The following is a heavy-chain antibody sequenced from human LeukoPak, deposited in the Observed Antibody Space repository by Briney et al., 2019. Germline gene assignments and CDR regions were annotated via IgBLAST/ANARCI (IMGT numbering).Heavy chain of an antibody. CDR1: GGSISSGNYY. CDR3: ARGAQGSGHWFDP. Sequence: SETLSLTCTVSGGSISSGNYYWSWIRQPAGKGLEWIGRIYTSGSTNYNPSLKSRVTISVDTSKNQFSLKLSSVTGADTAVYYCARGAQGSGHWFDPWGQGTLVTVSS. J-gene: IGHJ5*02. CDR2: IYTSGST. D-gene: IGHD3-10*01. V-gene: IGHV4-61*02.